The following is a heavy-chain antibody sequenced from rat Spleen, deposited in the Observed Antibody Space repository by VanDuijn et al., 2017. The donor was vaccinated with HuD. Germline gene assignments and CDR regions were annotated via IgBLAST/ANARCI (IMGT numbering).Heavy chain of an antibody. CDR2: ISSDGGRN. D-gene: IGHD2-2*01. Sequence: EVQLVESDGGLVQPGRSLKLSCAASGFTFSDYYMAWVRQAPTKGLEWVATISSDGGRNFYRDSVKGRFTISRDNAKRTLFLQMDSLRSDDTATYHCARAGYLRDWYFDFWGPGTMVTVSS. CDR1: GFTFSDYY. CDR3: ARAGYLRDWYFDF. J-gene: IGHJ1*01. V-gene: IGHV5-29*01.